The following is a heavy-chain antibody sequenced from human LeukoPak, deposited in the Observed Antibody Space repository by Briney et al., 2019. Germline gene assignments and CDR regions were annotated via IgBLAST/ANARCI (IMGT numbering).Heavy chain of an antibody. V-gene: IGHV3-33*01. D-gene: IGHD2-2*01. CDR2: IWYDGSNK. CDR3: ARLACSSTSCYRTRDGMDV. CDR1: GFTFSSYG. J-gene: IGHJ6*02. Sequence: PGGSLRLSCAASGFTFSSYGMHWVRQAPGKGLEWVAVIWYDGSNKYYADSVKGRFTISRDNSKNTLYLQMNSLRAEDTAVYYCARLACSSTSCYRTRDGMDVWGQGTTVTVSS.